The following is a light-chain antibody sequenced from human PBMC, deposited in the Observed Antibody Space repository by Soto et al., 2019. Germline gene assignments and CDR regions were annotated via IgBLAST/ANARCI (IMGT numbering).Light chain of an antibody. CDR2: AAS. J-gene: IGKJ1*01. CDR1: QSISSY. CDR3: QQSYSNWT. Sequence: DIQITQSPSSLSASVGDRVTITCRASQSISSYLNWYQQKPGKAPKLLIYAASSLQSGVPSRFSGSGSGTDFTLTISSLQPEDFATYYCQQSYSNWTFGQGTKVDIK. V-gene: IGKV1-39*01.